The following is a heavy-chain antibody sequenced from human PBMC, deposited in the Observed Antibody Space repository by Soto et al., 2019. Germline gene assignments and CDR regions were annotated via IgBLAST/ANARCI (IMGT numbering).Heavy chain of an antibody. CDR1: GFTFSDYG. J-gene: IGHJ4*02. D-gene: IGHD1-26*01. Sequence: EVQLVESGGGLAQPGGSLRLSCAASGFTFSDYGVTWVRQAPGKGLEWISYISSGRDTIYYADSVKGRFTISRDDAKETLFVQMNSLRDEDTAVYYCKRVSRTWEDDYWGRGTLVTVSS. CDR3: KRVSRTWEDDY. CDR2: ISSGRDTI. V-gene: IGHV3-48*02.